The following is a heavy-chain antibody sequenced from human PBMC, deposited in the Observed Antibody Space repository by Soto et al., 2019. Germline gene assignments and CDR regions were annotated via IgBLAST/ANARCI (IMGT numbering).Heavy chain of an antibody. V-gene: IGHV1-2*04. CDR2: INPNSGGT. CDR3: ARGYGYSYGYYYYYGMDV. J-gene: IGHJ6*02. D-gene: IGHD5-18*01. CDR1: GYTFTGYY. Sequence: ASVKVSCKASGYTFTGYYMHWVRQAPGQGLEWMGWINPNSGGTNYAQKFQGWVTMTRDTSISTAYMELSRLRSDDTAVYYCARGYGYSYGYYYYYGMDVWGQGTTVTV.